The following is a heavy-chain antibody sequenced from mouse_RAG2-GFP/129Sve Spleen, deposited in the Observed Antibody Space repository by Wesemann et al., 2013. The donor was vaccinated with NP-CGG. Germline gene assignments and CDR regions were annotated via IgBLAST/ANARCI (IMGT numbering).Heavy chain of an antibody. D-gene: IGHD3-1*01. CDR2: ISNGGGST. CDR1: GFTFSSYT. CDR3: ASSSGYAMDY. V-gene: IGHV5-12-2*01. Sequence: GGSLKLSCAASGFTFSSYTMSWVRQTPEKRLEWVAYISNGGGSTYYPDTVKGRFTISRDNAKNTLYLQMSSLKSEDTAMYYCASSSGYAMDYWGGSRGTSVTVSS. J-gene: IGHJ4*01.